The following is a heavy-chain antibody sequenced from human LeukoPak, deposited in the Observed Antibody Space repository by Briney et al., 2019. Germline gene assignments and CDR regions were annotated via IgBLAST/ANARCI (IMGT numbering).Heavy chain of an antibody. D-gene: IGHD3-22*01. CDR2: IYYSGST. CDR3: ARGDYSSGYYYYFDY. CDR1: GGSISSYY. Sequence: SETLSLTCTVSGGSISSYYWIWLRQPPGKGLEWIGYIYYSGSTNYNPSLKSRVTISVDTSKNQFSLKLNSVTAADTAVYYCARGDYSSGYYYYFDYWGQGTLGTVSS. J-gene: IGHJ4*02. V-gene: IGHV4-59*01.